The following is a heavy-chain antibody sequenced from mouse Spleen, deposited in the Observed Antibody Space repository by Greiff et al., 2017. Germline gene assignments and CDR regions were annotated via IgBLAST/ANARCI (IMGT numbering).Heavy chain of an antibody. CDR1: GFNIKDTY. CDR3: ARSWDGAY. V-gene: IGHV14-3*02. CDR2: IDPANGNT. J-gene: IGHJ3*01. Sequence: EVKLMESGAELVKPGASVKLSCTASGFNIKDTYMHWVKQRPEQGLEWIGRIDPANGNTKYDPKFQGKATITADTSSNTAYLQLSSLTSEDTAVYYCARSWDGAYWGQGTLVTVSA. D-gene: IGHD4-1*01.